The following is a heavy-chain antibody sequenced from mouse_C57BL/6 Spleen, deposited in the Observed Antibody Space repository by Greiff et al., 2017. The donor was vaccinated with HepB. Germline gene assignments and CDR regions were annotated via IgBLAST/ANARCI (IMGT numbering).Heavy chain of an antibody. D-gene: IGHD1-1*01. CDR1: GFSLTSYG. CDR2: IWSGGST. CDR3: ARNCFYYGSSYEYFDV. J-gene: IGHJ1*03. Sequence: VQLQQSGPGLVQPSQSLSITCTVSGFSLTSYGVHWVRQSPGKGLEWLGVIWSGGSTDYNAAFISRLSISKDNSKSQVFFKMNSLQADDTSIYYCARNCFYYGSSYEYFDVWGTGTTVTVSS. V-gene: IGHV2-2*01.